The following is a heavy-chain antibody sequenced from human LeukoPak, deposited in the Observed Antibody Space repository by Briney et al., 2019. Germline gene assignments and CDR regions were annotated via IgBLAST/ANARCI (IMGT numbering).Heavy chain of an antibody. Sequence: GGSLRLSCAASGFTFSSYGMHWVRQAPGKGLEWVAVIWYDGSNTYYADSVKGRFTISRDNSKNMLYLQMNSLRAEDTAVYYCAKPYYYGSRSYMDYWGQGTLVTVSS. V-gene: IGHV3-30*02. CDR3: AKPYYYGSRSYMDY. J-gene: IGHJ4*02. CDR1: GFTFSSYG. D-gene: IGHD3-10*01. CDR2: IWYDGSNT.